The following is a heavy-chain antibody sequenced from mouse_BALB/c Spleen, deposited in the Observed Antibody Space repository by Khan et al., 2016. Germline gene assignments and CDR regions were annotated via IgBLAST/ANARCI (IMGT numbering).Heavy chain of an antibody. J-gene: IGHJ2*01. CDR3: ARHDDYFDY. D-gene: IGHD2-3*01. CDR1: GFTFSDYY. Sequence: EVELVESGGGLVQPGGSLKLSCATSGFTFSDYYMYWVRQTPEKRLEWVAYIRNGGGSTYYPDTVKGRFTITRDNAKNTLYLQMSRLKSEDTAMYYCARHDDYFDYWGQGTTLTVSS. CDR2: IRNGGGST. V-gene: IGHV5-12*02.